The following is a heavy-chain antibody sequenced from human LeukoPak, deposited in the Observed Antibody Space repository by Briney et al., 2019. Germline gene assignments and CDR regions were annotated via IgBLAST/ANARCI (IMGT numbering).Heavy chain of an antibody. CDR2: ISNGGVAT. CDR1: GFYFRNYA. CDR3: AKGPDKYCTAGSCYGAS. J-gene: IGHJ5*02. V-gene: IGHV3-23*01. D-gene: IGHD2-15*01. Sequence: GGSLRLSCAASGFYFRNYAMSWVRQAPGKGLEWVSGISNGGVATYYADSVKGRFTVSRDNSKNTLYLQMNSLRADDTAIYYCAKGPDKYCTAGSCYGASWGQGTQVTVSS.